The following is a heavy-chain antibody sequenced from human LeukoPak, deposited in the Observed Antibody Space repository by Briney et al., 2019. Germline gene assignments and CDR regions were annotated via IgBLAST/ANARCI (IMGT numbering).Heavy chain of an antibody. CDR2: IYHSGST. V-gene: IGHV4-30-2*01. J-gene: IGHJ4*02. CDR1: GGSISSGGYS. CDR3: ASSKGIPDPYYFDY. D-gene: IGHD1-14*01. Sequence: SQTLSHTCAVSGGSISSGGYSWGWIRQPPGKGLEWIGYIYHSGSTYYNPSLKSRVTISVDRSKNQFSLKLSSVTAADTAVYYCASSKGIPDPYYFDYWGQGTLVTVSS.